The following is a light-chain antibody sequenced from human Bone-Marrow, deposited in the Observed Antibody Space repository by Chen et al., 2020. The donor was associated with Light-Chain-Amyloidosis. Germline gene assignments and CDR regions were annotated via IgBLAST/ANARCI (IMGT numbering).Light chain of an antibody. CDR2: EDI. CDR1: SSDVGSYNL. CDR3: CSYAGSSTPWV. Sequence: QSALTQPASVSGSPGQSITISCTVTSSDVGSYNLVSWYQQHPGKAPKLMIYEDIKRPSGVSNRFSGSKSGNTASLTISGLQAEDEADYYCCSYAGSSTPWVFGGGTKLTVL. V-gene: IGLV2-23*01. J-gene: IGLJ3*02.